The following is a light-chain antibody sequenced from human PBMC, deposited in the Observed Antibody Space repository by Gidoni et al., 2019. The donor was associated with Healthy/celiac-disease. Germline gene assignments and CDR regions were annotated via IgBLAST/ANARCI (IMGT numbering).Light chain of an antibody. V-gene: IGKV3-20*01. CDR2: GAS. CDR1: QSVSSSY. Sequence: EIVSTQSTGTLSLSPGERATLSCRASQSVSSSYLAWYQQKPGQAPRLLIYGASSRATGIPDRFSGSGSGTDFTLTISRLEPEDFAVYYCQQYGSSPTFGQGTKVEIK. J-gene: IGKJ1*01. CDR3: QQYGSSPT.